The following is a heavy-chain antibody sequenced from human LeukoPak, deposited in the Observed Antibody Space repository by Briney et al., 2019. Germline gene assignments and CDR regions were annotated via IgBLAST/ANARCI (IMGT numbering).Heavy chain of an antibody. J-gene: IGHJ5*02. CDR1: GFSFSSNW. D-gene: IGHD1-1*01. CDR3: ARLGLEVGGPNWFDP. V-gene: IGHV3-7*01. Sequence: GGSLRLSCAAPGFSFSSNWMGWVRQAPGKGLEWVAHIKRDGSQKYYSDSVKGRFTISRDNAKNSLYLQMNSLRVEDTAVYYCARLGLEVGGPNWFDPWGQGTLVTVSS. CDR2: IKRDGSQK.